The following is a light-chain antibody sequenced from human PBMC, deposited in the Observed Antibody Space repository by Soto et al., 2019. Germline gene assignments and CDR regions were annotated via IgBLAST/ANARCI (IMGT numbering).Light chain of an antibody. Sequence: EIVMTQSPATLSVSPGDRATLSCRASQSVSSNLAWYQQKPGQAPRLIIYGASNRATGIPARFSGTGSGTDCTLTISSLEPEDVAVYYCQQRSNWPWSLGQGTKVDIK. J-gene: IGKJ1*01. CDR1: QSVSSN. CDR3: QQRSNWPWS. CDR2: GAS. V-gene: IGKV3D-11*03.